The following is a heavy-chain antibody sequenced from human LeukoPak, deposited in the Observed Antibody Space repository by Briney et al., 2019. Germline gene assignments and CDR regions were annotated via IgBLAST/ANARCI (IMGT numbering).Heavy chain of an antibody. V-gene: IGHV4-4*07. D-gene: IGHD2-2*01. CDR2: IYTSGST. Sequence: PSETLSLTCTVSGGSISSYYWSWIRQPAGKGLKWIGRIYTSGSTNYNPSLKSRVTMSVDTSKNQFSLKLSSVTAADTAVYYCASSSGQYCSSTSCYPVYFDYWGQGTLVTVSS. CDR3: ASSSGQYCSSTSCYPVYFDY. J-gene: IGHJ4*02. CDR1: GGSISSYY.